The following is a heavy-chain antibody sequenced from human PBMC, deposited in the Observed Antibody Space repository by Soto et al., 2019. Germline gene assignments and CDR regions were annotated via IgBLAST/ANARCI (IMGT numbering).Heavy chain of an antibody. CDR3: ARDRHDFGDYMRHAD. Sequence: QVRLVQSGAEVTKPGSAVKVSCNASGDLFSRNAFNWVRQAPGQGLEWTGRIIPVFGSTIYEQKFQGRLTITADESTQTAYMELTRLTSDDTAMYFCARDRHDFGDYMRHADWWQGTLVTVSS. D-gene: IGHD4-17*01. V-gene: IGHV1-69*01. J-gene: IGHJ4*02. CDR1: GDLFSRNA. CDR2: IIPVFGST.